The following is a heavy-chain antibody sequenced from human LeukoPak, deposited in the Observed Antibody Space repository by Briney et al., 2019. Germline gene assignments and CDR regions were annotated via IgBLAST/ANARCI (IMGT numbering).Heavy chain of an antibody. CDR3: ARDPSHTGYSSGWYFDY. D-gene: IGHD6-13*01. CDR2: IYYTGNT. CDR1: GGSISSRTSY. J-gene: IGHJ4*02. Sequence: SETLSLTCTVSGGSISSRTSYWGWIRQPPGKGLEWIGNIYYTGNTYNNPSLKSRVTISVDTSKNQFSLRLSSVTAADTAVYYCARDPSHTGYSSGWYFDYWGQGTLVTVSS. V-gene: IGHV4-39*07.